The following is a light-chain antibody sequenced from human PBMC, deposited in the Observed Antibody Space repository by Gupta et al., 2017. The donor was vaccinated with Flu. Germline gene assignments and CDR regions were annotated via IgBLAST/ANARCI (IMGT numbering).Light chain of an antibody. J-gene: IGLJ3*02. CDR1: NSGSNV. V-gene: IGLV1-44*01. CDR2: KDK. CDR3: AAWDDSLTALSADGSLTGLWV. Sequence: NSGSNVGSWYQHLPGTAPRLLIYKDKQRPSGVPDRFSGSKAGTSASLAIGGLQSEDEADYYCAAWDDSLTALSADGSLTGLWVFGGGTKLSVL.